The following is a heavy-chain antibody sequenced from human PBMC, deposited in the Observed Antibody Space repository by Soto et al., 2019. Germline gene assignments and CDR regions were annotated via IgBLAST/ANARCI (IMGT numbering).Heavy chain of an antibody. CDR2: ISGSGGST. CDR1: GFTFSSYA. CDR3: AKVRYSSGWYGGFDY. Sequence: LRLSCAASGFTFSSYAMSWVRQAPGKGLEWVSAISGSGGSTYYADSVKGRFTISRDNCKNTLYLQMNSLRAEDTAVYYCAKVRYSSGWYGGFDYWGQGTLVTVSS. J-gene: IGHJ4*02. V-gene: IGHV3-23*01. D-gene: IGHD6-19*01.